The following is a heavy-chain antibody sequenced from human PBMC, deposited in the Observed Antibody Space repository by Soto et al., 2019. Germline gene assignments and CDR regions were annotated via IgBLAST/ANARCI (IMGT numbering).Heavy chain of an antibody. D-gene: IGHD3-10*01. Sequence: GGSLRLSCAASGFTFSSYAMSWVRQAPGKGLEWVSAISGSGGSTYYADSVKGRFTISRDNSKNTLYLQMNSLRAEDTAVYYCAKDRSLCFGEFISDYWGQGTLVTVSS. CDR2: ISGSGGST. CDR3: AKDRSLCFGEFISDY. J-gene: IGHJ4*02. V-gene: IGHV3-23*01. CDR1: GFTFSSYA.